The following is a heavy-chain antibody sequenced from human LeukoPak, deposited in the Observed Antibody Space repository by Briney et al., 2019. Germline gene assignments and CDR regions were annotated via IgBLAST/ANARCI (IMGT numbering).Heavy chain of an antibody. CDR3: ARAPLNSGYDYADGMDV. CDR1: GYTFTSYG. CDR2: ISAYNGNT. Sequence: ASVKVSCKASGYTFTSYGISWVRQAPGQGLEWMGWISAYNGNTNYAQKLQGRVTMTTDTSTSTAYMELRSLRSDDTAVYYCARAPLNSGYDYADGMDVWGQGTTVTVSS. D-gene: IGHD5-12*01. J-gene: IGHJ6*02. V-gene: IGHV1-18*01.